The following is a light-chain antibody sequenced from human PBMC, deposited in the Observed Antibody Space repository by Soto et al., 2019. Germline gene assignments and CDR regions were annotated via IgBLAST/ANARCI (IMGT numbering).Light chain of an antibody. V-gene: IGKV1-5*01. J-gene: IGKJ2*01. Sequence: DIQMTQSPSILSASVGDRVAITCRANESISNWLAWYQQKPEKAPQVLIYDASRLESGVPVRFSGSGSGTEFTLTISSLQPDDLATYYCQQYKSYSYTFGQGTNLEI. CDR1: ESISNW. CDR2: DAS. CDR3: QQYKSYSYT.